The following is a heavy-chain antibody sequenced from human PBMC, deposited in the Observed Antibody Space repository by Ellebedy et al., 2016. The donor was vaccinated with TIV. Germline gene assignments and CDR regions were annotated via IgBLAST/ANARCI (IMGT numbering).Heavy chain of an antibody. CDR2: ISAYNGNT. CDR1: GGTFSSYP. Sequence: ASVKVSCKASGGTFSSYPISWVRQAPGQGLEWMGWISAYNGNTNYAQKLQGRVTMTTDTSTSTAYMELRSLRSDDTAVYYCARAAAPYSSGWHYWGQGTLVTVSS. V-gene: IGHV1-18*01. CDR3: ARAAAPYSSGWHY. D-gene: IGHD6-19*01. J-gene: IGHJ4*02.